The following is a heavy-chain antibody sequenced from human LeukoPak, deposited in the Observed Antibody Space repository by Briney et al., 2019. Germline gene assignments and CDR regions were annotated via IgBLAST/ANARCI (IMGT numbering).Heavy chain of an antibody. V-gene: IGHV5-51*01. CDR2: IYPGDSST. CDR1: GYSFTNYW. D-gene: IGHD3-3*02. CDR3: ARQSIRKDAFDI. Sequence: GESLKIPCNGSGYSFTNYWIGWVRQMPGKGLEWMGIIYPGDSSTRYSPSVQGQVTISADKSVTTAYLQWSGLKASDTAMYYCARQSIRKDAFDIWGQGTMVTVSS. J-gene: IGHJ3*02.